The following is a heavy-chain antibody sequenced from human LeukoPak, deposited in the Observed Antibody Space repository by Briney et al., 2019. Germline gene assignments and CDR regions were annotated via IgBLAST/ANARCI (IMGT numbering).Heavy chain of an antibody. CDR2: IYYSGST. V-gene: IGHV4-61*01. CDR1: GGSISGSSYY. Sequence: SETLSLTCTVSGGSISGSSYYWSWIRQPPGKGLEWIGYIYYSGSTNYNPSLKSRVTISVDTSKNQFSLKLSSVTAADTAVYYCARPGAVAGKAPMDVWGKGTTVTISS. J-gene: IGHJ6*03. CDR3: ARPGAVAGKAPMDV. D-gene: IGHD6-19*01.